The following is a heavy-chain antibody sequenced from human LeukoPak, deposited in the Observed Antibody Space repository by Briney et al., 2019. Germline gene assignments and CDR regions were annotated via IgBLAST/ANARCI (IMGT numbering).Heavy chain of an antibody. Sequence: GESLKISCKGSGYGFTTYWIGWVRQMPGKGLEWMGIIYPGDSDTRYSPSFQGRVIISADKSISTAYLQWSSLKASDTAMYYCATRFTAMKDAFDIWGQGTMVTVSS. CDR2: IYPGDSDT. D-gene: IGHD5-18*01. CDR1: GYGFTTYW. V-gene: IGHV5-51*01. J-gene: IGHJ3*02. CDR3: ATRFTAMKDAFDI.